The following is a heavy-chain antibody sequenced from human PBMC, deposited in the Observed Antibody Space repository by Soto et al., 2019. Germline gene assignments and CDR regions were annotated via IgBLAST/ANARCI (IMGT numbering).Heavy chain of an antibody. CDR1: GFSVTANY. J-gene: IGHJ4*02. Sequence: EVQVVESGGGLIQPGGSLRLSCEVSGFSVTANYMSWVRQAPGKGLEWVSVIYSGGTTYYVDSVKGRFSISRDISKNTLYLQMNRLRADDTAVYDCHGYGYWGQGTLVTVSS. V-gene: IGHV3-53*01. CDR2: IYSGGTT. D-gene: IGHD5-12*01. CDR3: HGYGY.